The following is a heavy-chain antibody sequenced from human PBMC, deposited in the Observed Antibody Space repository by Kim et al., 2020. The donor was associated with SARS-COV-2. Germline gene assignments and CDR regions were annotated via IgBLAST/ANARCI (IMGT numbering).Heavy chain of an antibody. CDR3: ARDRDCYNSFDF. V-gene: IGHV3-11*06. D-gene: IGHD2-21*01. CDR1: GFSFSDYY. Sequence: GGSLRLSCAASGFSFSDYYMTWIRQAPGQGLEWISDISSSGHTSYADSVKGRFTISRDSATKSLYLQMISLRAEDTAVYYCARDRDCYNSFDFWGQDPLVSV. CDR2: ISSSGHT. J-gene: IGHJ4*02.